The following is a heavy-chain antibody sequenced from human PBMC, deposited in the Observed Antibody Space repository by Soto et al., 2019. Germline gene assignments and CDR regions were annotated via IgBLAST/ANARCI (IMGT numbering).Heavy chain of an antibody. Sequence: SVKVSCKASGYIFINYGITWVRQAPGQGLEWMGWISGYNGNTKYADKLQGRVTMTTDTSTTTAYMELRSLRSDDTAVYYCARDEVPAANWLDRWGQGTLVTVSS. J-gene: IGHJ5*02. CDR1: GYIFINYG. D-gene: IGHD2-2*01. CDR2: ISGYNGNT. V-gene: IGHV1-18*01. CDR3: ARDEVPAANWLDR.